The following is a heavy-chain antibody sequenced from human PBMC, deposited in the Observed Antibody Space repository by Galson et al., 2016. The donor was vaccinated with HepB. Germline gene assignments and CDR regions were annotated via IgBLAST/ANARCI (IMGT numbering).Heavy chain of an antibody. CDR3: AREDWLDS. V-gene: IGHV1-46*01. CDR2: IDPNDGVT. CDR1: GYSFRSYY. Sequence: SVKVSCKASGYSFRSYYIHWVRQVPGQVLEWMGIIDPNDGVTNYTQKLQGRVTMTRDTSTNTLYLELSSLKFEDTAIYYCAREDWLDSWGQGTLVTVSS. J-gene: IGHJ5*01.